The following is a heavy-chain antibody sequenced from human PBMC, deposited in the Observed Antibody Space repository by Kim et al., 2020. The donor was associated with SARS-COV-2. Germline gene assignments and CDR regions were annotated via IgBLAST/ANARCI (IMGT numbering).Heavy chain of an antibody. Sequence: ASVKVSCKASGYTFTGNYIHWVRQAPGQGLEWMGWINTDTGGTNYAQAFKRRFTMSRDTSVSTAYLQLSRLGSEDTAVYYCATEMGSNGSCTDYRVEDWG. V-gene: IGHV1-2*02. D-gene: IGHD3-10*01. CDR2: INTDTGGT. J-gene: IGHJ1*01. CDR3: ATEMGSNGSCTDYRVED. CDR1: GYTFTGNY.